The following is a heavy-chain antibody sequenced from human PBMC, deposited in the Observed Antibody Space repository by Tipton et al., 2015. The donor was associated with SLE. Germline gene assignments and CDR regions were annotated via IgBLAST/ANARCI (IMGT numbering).Heavy chain of an antibody. CDR3: AKDRAGDFWSGYFYDAFDI. D-gene: IGHD3-3*01. CDR1: GFTFSSYA. Sequence: SLRLSCAASGFTFSSYAMHWVRQAPGEGLEYVSAISSNGGSTYYANSVKGRFTISRDNSKNTLYLQMNSLRAEDTAVYYCAKDRAGDFWSGYFYDAFDIWGQGTMVTVSS. CDR2: ISSNGGST. V-gene: IGHV3-64*01. J-gene: IGHJ3*02.